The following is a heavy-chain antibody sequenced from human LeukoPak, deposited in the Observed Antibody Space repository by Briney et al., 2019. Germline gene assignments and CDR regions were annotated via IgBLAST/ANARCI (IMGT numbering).Heavy chain of an antibody. CDR2: IYYSGST. V-gene: IGHV4-39*01. CDR1: GGSISSSSYY. Sequence: SETLSLTCTVSGGSISSSSYYWGWIRQPPGKGLEWIGSIYYSGSTYYNPSLKSRVTISVDTSKAQFSVKLSSVTAADTAVYYCARRDYDILTGYYSLDYWGQGTLVTVSS. D-gene: IGHD3-9*01. CDR3: ARRDYDILTGYYSLDY. J-gene: IGHJ4*02.